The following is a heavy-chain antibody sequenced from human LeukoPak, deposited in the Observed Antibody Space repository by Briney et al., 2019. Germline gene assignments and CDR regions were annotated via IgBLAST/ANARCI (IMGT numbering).Heavy chain of an antibody. D-gene: IGHD3-3*01. CDR3: ARNIAGDYDFWSGYSYYFDY. J-gene: IGHJ4*02. V-gene: IGHV3-30*04. Sequence: PGGSLRLSCAASGFTFSSYAMHWVRQAPGKGLEWVAVISYDGCNKYYADSVKGRFTISRDNSKNTLYLQMNSLRAEDTAVYYCARNIAGDYDFWSGYSYYFDYWGQGTLVTVSS. CDR1: GFTFSSYA. CDR2: ISYDGCNK.